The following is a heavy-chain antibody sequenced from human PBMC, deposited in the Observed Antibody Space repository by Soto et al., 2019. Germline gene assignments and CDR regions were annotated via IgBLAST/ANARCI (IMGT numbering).Heavy chain of an antibody. CDR2: ISYDGSNK. J-gene: IGHJ6*02. CDR1: GFTFSSYG. V-gene: IGHV3-30*18. CDR3: AKGGCSGGSCYPGPSYYYYGMDV. D-gene: IGHD2-15*01. Sequence: GGSLRLSCAASGFTFSSYGMHWVRQAPGKGLEWVAVISYDGSNKYYADSVKGRFTISRGNSKNTLYLQMNSLRAEDTAVYYCAKGGCSGGSCYPGPSYYYYGMDVWGQGTTVTVSS.